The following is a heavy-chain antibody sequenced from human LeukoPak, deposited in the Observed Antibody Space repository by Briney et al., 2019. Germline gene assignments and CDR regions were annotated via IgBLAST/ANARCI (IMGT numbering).Heavy chain of an antibody. CDR2: ISWDGNKK. J-gene: IGHJ4*02. CDR1: GFTFRGYT. CDR3: AREGGNSTSWGYFDY. D-gene: IGHD6-13*01. V-gene: IGHV3-30*04. Sequence: PGGSLRLSCVASGFTFRGYTMHWVRQAPGKGLQWVAVISWDGNKKFYADSVEGRFTISRDNSKNTLSLQMNSLRLEDTALYYCAREGGNSTSWGYFDYWGQGTLVTVSS.